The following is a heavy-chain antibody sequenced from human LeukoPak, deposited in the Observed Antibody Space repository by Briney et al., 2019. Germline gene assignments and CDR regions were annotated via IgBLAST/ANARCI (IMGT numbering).Heavy chain of an antibody. V-gene: IGHV3-23*01. J-gene: IGHJ5*02. Sequence: GGSLRLSCAASGFTFRSYAMSWVRQAPGKGLEWASAISGSGGSTYYADSVKGRFTISRDNSKNTLYLQMNSLRAEDTAVYYCAKDQGFRFGPWGQGTLVTVSS. CDR1: GFTFRSYA. CDR3: AKDQGFRFGP. CDR2: ISGSGGST. D-gene: IGHD2-21*01.